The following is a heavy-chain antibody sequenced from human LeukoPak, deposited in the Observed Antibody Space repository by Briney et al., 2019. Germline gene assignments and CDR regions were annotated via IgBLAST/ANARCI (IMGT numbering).Heavy chain of an antibody. J-gene: IGHJ5*01. CDR3: ARGYSGAFDS. Sequence: SETLSLTCIVSGDSISSASYYWGWIRQPPGQGLEWIASIHHSGSTYYNPSLKSRVTISVGRSKNQFSLKVRFVTAADTAVYYCARGYSGAFDSWGQGTLVTASS. V-gene: IGHV4-39*07. D-gene: IGHD1-26*01. CDR2: IHHSGST. CDR1: GDSISSASYY.